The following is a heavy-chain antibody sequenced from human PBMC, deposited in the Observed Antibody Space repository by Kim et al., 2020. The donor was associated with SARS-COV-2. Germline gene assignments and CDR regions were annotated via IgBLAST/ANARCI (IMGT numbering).Heavy chain of an antibody. V-gene: IGHV4-59*01. J-gene: IGHJ3*02. CDR3: ARERITIFGVVNHDAFDI. D-gene: IGHD3-3*01. Sequence: NPSLRGRVTISVDTSKNQFSRKLSSVTAADTAVYYCARERITIFGVVNHDAFDIWGQGTMVTVSS.